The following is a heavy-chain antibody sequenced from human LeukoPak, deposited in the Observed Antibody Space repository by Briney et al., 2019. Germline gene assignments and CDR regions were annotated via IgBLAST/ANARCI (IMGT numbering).Heavy chain of an antibody. V-gene: IGHV1-8*01. J-gene: IGHJ6*03. CDR1: GYTFTSYD. CDR3: ARAAGSGWYYYYYYMDV. D-gene: IGHD6-19*01. CDR2: MNPNSGNT. Sequence: ASVTVSFKASGYTFTSYDINWVRQATGQGLEWMGWMNPNSGNTGYAQKFQGRVTMTRNTSISTAYMELSSLRSEDTAVYYCARAAGSGWYYYYYYMDVWGKGTTVTISS.